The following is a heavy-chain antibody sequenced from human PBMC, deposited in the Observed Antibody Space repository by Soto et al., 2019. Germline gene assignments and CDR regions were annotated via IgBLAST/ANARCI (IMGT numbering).Heavy chain of an antibody. J-gene: IGHJ4*02. Sequence: SETLSLTCTFSGCSISSYYWSWIRQPPGKGLEWIGYIYYSGSTNYNPSLKSRVTISVDTSKNQFSLKLSSVTAADTAVYYCARVRRRDCTNGVCYPLDYWDQG. D-gene: IGHD2-8*01. CDR2: IYYSGST. CDR1: GCSISSYY. V-gene: IGHV4-59*01. CDR3: ARVRRRDCTNGVCYPLDY.